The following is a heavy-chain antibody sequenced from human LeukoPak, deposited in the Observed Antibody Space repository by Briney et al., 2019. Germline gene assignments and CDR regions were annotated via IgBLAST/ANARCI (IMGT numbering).Heavy chain of an antibody. CDR1: GYTFTGYY. CDR2: INPNSGGT. D-gene: IGHD6-19*01. CDR3: ARESRDSSGWLN. V-gene: IGHV1-2*02. Sequence: ASVKVSCKASGYTFTGYYMHWVRQAPGQGLEWMGWINPNSGGTNYAQKFQGRVTMTRDTSISTAYMELSRLRPDDTAVYYCARESRDSSGWLNWGQGTLVTVSS. J-gene: IGHJ4*02.